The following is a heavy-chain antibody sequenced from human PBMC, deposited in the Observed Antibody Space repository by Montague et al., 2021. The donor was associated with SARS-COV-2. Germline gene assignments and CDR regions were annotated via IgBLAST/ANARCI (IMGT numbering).Heavy chain of an antibody. CDR2: INHSRST. CDR3: ARGARQGYGFRLGSFDS. D-gene: IGHD3-10*01. V-gene: IGHV4-34*01. J-gene: IGHJ4*02. Sequence: SETLSLTCAVYGGSFSGYYWNWIRQPPGKGLEWIGEINHSRSTNYNPSLKSRVTMSVDTSKNQFSLKLSSVTAADTAVYYCARGARQGYGFRLGSFDSWGQGTLVTASS. CDR1: GGSFSGYY.